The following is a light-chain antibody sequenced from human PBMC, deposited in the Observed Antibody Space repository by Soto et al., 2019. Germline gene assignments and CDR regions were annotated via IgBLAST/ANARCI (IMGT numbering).Light chain of an antibody. V-gene: IGLV1-44*01. CDR2: SNN. CDR1: SSNIGSNT. Sequence: QAVVTQAPSASGTPGQRVTISCSGRSSNIGSNTVYWYQQLPGTAPKLLIYSNNQRPSGVPERFSGSQSGTSASLAISGLQSDDEAEYHCAAWDDGLNGWVFGGGTKLTVL. J-gene: IGLJ3*02. CDR3: AAWDDGLNGWV.